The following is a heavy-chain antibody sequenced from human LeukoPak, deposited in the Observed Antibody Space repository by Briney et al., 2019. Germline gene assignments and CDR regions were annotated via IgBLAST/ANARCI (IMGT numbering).Heavy chain of an antibody. CDR3: ARGLGKYGDRDY. Sequence: ASVKVSCKASGYTFTSYDINWVRQATGQELEWMGWMNPNSGNTGYAQKFQGRVTMTRNTSISTAYMELSSLRSEDTAVYYCARGLGKYGDRDYWGQGTLVTVSS. V-gene: IGHV1-8*01. J-gene: IGHJ4*02. CDR2: MNPNSGNT. D-gene: IGHD4-17*01. CDR1: GYTFTSYD.